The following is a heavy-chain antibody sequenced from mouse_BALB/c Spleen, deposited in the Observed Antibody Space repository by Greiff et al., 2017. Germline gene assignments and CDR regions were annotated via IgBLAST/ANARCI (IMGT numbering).Heavy chain of an antibody. CDR3: ASRWFAY. V-gene: IGHV1S81*02. CDR1: GYTFTSYW. J-gene: IGHJ3*01. CDR2: INPSNGRT. Sequence: QVQLQQSGAELVKPGASVKLSCKASGYTFTSYWMHWVKQRPGQGLEWIGEINPSNGRTNYNEKFKSKATLTVDKSSSTAYMQLSSLTSEDSAVYYCASRWFAYWGQGTLVTVSA.